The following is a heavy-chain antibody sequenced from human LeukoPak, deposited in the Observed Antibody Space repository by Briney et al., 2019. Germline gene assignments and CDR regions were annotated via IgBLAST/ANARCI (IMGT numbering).Heavy chain of an antibody. D-gene: IGHD3-3*01. CDR3: ARDVVFGVVISSYYYYGMDV. V-gene: IGHV1-18*01. CDR2: ISAYNGNT. J-gene: IGHJ6*02. Sequence: ASVKVSSKASGYTFTSYGISWVRQAPGQGLEWMGWISAYNGNTNYAQKLQGRVTMTTDTSTSTAYMELRSLRSDDTAVYYCARDVVFGVVISSYYYYGMDVWGQGTTVTVSS. CDR1: GYTFTSYG.